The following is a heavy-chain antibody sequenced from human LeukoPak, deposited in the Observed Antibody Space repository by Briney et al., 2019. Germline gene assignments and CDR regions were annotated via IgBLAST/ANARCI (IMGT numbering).Heavy chain of an antibody. CDR1: GFTFSWYW. CDR2: INSDVSST. J-gene: IGHJ3*02. CDR3: ARGYDSSGYYYADAFDI. V-gene: IGHV3-74*01. Sequence: PGGSLRLSCAASGFTFSWYWMHWVRQGPGKGLVWVSRINSDVSSTTYADSVKGRFTISRDNAKNTLYLQMNSLRAEDTAVYYCARGYDSSGYYYADAFDIWGQGTTVTVSS. D-gene: IGHD3-22*01.